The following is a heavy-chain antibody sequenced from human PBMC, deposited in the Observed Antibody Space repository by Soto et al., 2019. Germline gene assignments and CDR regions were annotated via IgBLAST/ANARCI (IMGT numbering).Heavy chain of an antibody. Sequence: PGGSLRLSCAASGFTFSSYGMHWVRQAPGKGLEWVAVISYDGSNKYYADTVKGRFTISRDNSKKTLYLQMNSQKAEETTEYYSAKDYSSSWYDYYYYGMDVWGQGTTVTVSS. CDR3: AKDYSSSWYDYYYYGMDV. J-gene: IGHJ6*02. CDR1: GFTFSSYG. CDR2: ISYDGSNK. D-gene: IGHD6-13*01. V-gene: IGHV3-30*18.